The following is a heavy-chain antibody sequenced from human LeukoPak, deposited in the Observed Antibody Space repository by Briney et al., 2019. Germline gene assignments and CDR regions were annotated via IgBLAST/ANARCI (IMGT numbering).Heavy chain of an antibody. Sequence: GGSLRLSCAASGFTFSGSSMHWVRQASGKGLEWVGRIRSKANSYATAYVASVKGRFTISRDDSKNTAYLQMNSLKAEDTAVYYCARESGSYFDFWGQGTLVTVSS. J-gene: IGHJ4*02. V-gene: IGHV3-73*01. CDR1: GFTFSGSS. D-gene: IGHD1-26*01. CDR3: ARESGSYFDF. CDR2: IRSKANSYAT.